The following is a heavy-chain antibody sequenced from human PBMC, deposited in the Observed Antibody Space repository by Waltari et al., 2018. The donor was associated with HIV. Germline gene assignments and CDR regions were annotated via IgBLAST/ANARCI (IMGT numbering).Heavy chain of an antibody. CDR3: AREGFGELSGAFDI. CDR1: GYSISSGYY. D-gene: IGHD3-10*01. J-gene: IGHJ3*02. CDR2: SYHIGST. Sequence: QVQLQESGPGLVKPSETLSLTCTVSGYSISSGYYWCWIRRAPGKGVEWIGSSYHIGSTDHNPSLKSLVTISVDTSKHQSSLTVSVVTAADTAVYYCAREGFGELSGAFDIWGQGTMVTVSS. V-gene: IGHV4-38-2*02.